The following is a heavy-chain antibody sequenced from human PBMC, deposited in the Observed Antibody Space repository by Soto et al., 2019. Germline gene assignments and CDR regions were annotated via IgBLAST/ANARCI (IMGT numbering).Heavy chain of an antibody. CDR2: IWYDGSNK. D-gene: IGHD5-18*01. V-gene: IGHV3-33*01. CDR1: GFTFSSYG. J-gene: IGHJ5*02. CDR3: AIHPGYSYGSWFDP. Sequence: QVQLVESGGGVVQPGRSLRLSCAASGFTFSSYGMHWVRQAPGKGLEWVAVIWYDGSNKYYADSVKGRFTISRDNSKNMLYLQMNSLRAENTAVYYCAIHPGYSYGSWFDPWGQGTLVTVSS.